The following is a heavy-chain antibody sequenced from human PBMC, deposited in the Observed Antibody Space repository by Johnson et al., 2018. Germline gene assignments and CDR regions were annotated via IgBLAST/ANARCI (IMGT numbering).Heavy chain of an antibody. CDR1: GFIFTSYS. Sequence: VQLVQSGGGLVQXGGSLRLXCAASGFIFTSYSMNWVRQAPGKGLEWVSYIPSGAGSKLYADSLEGRFTISRDNAKNSLYLQMNSLRDEDTAVYYCARDRNYAFDIWGQGTMVTVSS. J-gene: IGHJ3*02. V-gene: IGHV3-48*02. CDR2: IPSGAGSK. CDR3: ARDRNYAFDI. D-gene: IGHD1-14*01.